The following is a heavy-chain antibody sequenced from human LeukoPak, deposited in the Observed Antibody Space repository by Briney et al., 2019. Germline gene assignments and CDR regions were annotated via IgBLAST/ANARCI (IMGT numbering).Heavy chain of an antibody. J-gene: IGHJ4*02. CDR2: IDSSGGYM. CDR1: GFTFRNYA. Sequence: NPGGSLRLSCAASGFTFRNYAMSWVRQAPGKGLEWVSSIDSSGGYMFYADSVKGRFIISRDNAKDSLYLQMNSLRVEDTAVYYCLRGDRRDYWGQGTLVTVSS. CDR3: LRGDRRDY. V-gene: IGHV3-21*06.